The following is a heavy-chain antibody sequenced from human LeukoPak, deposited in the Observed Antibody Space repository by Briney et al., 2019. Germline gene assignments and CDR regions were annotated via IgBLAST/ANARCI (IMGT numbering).Heavy chain of an antibody. D-gene: IGHD2-15*01. Sequence: SETLSLTCTVSGDPGSSPNYYWGWIRQSPGKGLEWIGRISYTGSPYYNPSLKSRVTMSVDKPNHQFSLKVISVSDSDTAVYYCARDQGYCSGGSCHYFDYWGQGTLVTVSS. CDR1: GDPGSSPNYY. V-gene: IGHV4-39*07. J-gene: IGHJ4*02. CDR2: ISYTGSP. CDR3: ARDQGYCSGGSCHYFDY.